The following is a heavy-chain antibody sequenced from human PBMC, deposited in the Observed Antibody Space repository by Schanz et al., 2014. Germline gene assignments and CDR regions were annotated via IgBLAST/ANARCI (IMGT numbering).Heavy chain of an antibody. V-gene: IGHV3-7*03. CDR3: AKCIGWYGRCAFDI. Sequence: VQLVESGGALVQPGGSLRLSCSASGFTFSDHWMSWVRQPPGKGLEWVANIKGDSSEKNYVDSVKGRFTLSRDNSKNTLYLQMNSLIAEDTAVYYCAKCIGWYGRCAFDIWGQGTMVTVSS. D-gene: IGHD6-19*01. CDR2: IKGDSSEK. CDR1: GFTFSDHW. J-gene: IGHJ3*02.